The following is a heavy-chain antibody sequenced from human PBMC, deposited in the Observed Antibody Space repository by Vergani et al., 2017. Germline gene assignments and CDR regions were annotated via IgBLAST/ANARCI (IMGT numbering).Heavy chain of an antibody. CDR3: ARVRNYYDSSGYWSYFDY. D-gene: IGHD3-22*01. Sequence: EVQLVESGGGLVQPGGSLRLSCAASGFTFSSYDMHWVRQATGKGLEWLSAIGTAGDTYYPGSVKGRFTISRENAKNSLYLQMNSLRAGDTAVYYCARVRNYYDSSGYWSYFDYWGQGTLVTVSS. V-gene: IGHV3-13*04. CDR1: GFTFSSYD. J-gene: IGHJ4*02. CDR2: IGTAGDT.